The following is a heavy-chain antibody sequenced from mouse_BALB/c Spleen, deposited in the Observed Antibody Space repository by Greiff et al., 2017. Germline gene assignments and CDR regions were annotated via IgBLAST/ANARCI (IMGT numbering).Heavy chain of an antibody. CDR1: GYSITSDYA. Sequence: EVMLVESGPGLVKPSQSLSLTCTVTGYSITSDYAWNWIRQFPGNKLEWMGYISYSGSTSYNPSLKSRISITRDTSKNQFFLQLNSVTTEDTATYYCAREGWLLGSYAMDYWGQGTSVTVSS. D-gene: IGHD2-3*01. V-gene: IGHV3-2*02. CDR3: AREGWLLGSYAMDY. J-gene: IGHJ4*01. CDR2: ISYSGST.